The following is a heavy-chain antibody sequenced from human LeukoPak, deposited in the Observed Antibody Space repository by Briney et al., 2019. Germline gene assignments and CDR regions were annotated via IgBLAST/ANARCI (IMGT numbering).Heavy chain of an antibody. J-gene: IGHJ4*01. CDR1: GFTFSSYA. CDR2: ISGSGGST. CDR3: AKIPQVGTVPVPNFDH. Sequence: GGSLRLSCAASGFTFSSYAMSWVRQAPGKGLEWVSSISGSGGSTYYADSVKGRFTISRDNSKNTLHLLMNNLRVEDTAIYHCAKIPQVGTVPVPNFDHWGHGTLVPVS. V-gene: IGHV3-23*01. D-gene: IGHD3/OR15-3a*01.